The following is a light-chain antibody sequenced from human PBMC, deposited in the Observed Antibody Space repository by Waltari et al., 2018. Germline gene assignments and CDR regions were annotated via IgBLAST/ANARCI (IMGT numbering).Light chain of an antibody. V-gene: IGLV1-47*01. J-gene: IGLJ3*02. CDR1: SSNIGSNY. Sequence: QSVLTQPPSASETPGQRVTISCSGSSSNIGSNYVYCYQQLPGTAPKLPIYRNNQRPSGCPDRFSGSKSGTSASLAISGLRSEDEADYYCAAWDDSLSAGVFGGGTKLTVL. CDR3: AAWDDSLSAGV. CDR2: RNN.